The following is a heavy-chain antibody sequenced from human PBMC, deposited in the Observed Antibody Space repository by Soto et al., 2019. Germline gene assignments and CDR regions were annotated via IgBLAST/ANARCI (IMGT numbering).Heavy chain of an antibody. CDR2: IIPILGIA. CDR1: GGTFSSYT. Sequence: GASVKVSCKASGGTFSSYTISWVRQAPGQGLEWMGRIIPILGIANYAQKFQGRVTITADKSTSTAYMELSSLRSEDTAVYYCARFGTTVTTSNSYWGQGTLVTVSS. D-gene: IGHD4-17*01. V-gene: IGHV1-69*02. CDR3: ARFGTTVTTSNSY. J-gene: IGHJ4*02.